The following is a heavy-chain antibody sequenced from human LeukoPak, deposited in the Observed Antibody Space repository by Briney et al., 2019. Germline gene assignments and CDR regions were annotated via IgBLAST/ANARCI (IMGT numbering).Heavy chain of an antibody. CDR3: ARGHIPPHPGPLAAAFDI. Sequence: ASVKVSCKASGYTFTSYGISWVRQAPGQGLEWMGWMSAYNGNTNYAQKLQGRVTMTTDTSTSTAYMELRSLRSDDTAVYYCARGHIPPHPGPLAAAFDIWGQGTMVTVSS. CDR2: MSAYNGNT. J-gene: IGHJ3*02. V-gene: IGHV1-18*01. D-gene: IGHD2-21*01. CDR1: GYTFTSYG.